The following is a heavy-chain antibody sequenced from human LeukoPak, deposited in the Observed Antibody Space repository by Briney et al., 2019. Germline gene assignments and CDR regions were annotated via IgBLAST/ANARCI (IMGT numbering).Heavy chain of an antibody. V-gene: IGHV1-46*01. CDR1: GYTFTSYY. D-gene: IGHD6-19*01. CDR3: ARVRDGGWPDY. J-gene: IGHJ4*02. CDR2: INPSGGST. Sequence: WASVKVSCKASGYTFTSYYMHWVRQAPGQGLEWMGIINPSGGSTSYAQKFQGRVTMTRDTSTSAVYMELSSLRSEDTAVYCCARVRDGGWPDYWGQGTLVTVSS.